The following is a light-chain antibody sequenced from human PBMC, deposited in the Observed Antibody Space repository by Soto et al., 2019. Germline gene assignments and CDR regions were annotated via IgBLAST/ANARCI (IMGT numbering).Light chain of an antibody. CDR1: QGISSR. CDR3: QQANSFPLT. Sequence: DIQMTQSPSSVSASVGDRVTITCRASQGISSRLAWYQQKPGKAPNLLIYAASNLQSGVASRFSGSGSETDFTLTIGSLQPEDFATYYCQQANSFPLTFGGGTKVEIK. J-gene: IGKJ4*01. CDR2: AAS. V-gene: IGKV1-12*01.